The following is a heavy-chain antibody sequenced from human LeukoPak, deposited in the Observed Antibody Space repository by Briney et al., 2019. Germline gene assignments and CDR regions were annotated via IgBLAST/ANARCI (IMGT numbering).Heavy chain of an antibody. V-gene: IGHV3-66*01. CDR2: LYSGGST. D-gene: IGHD4-23*01. CDR1: GFTVSSNY. J-gene: IGHJ4*02. CDR3: ARGGLRVVIDY. Sequence: GGSLRLSCAVSGFTVSSNYMSWVRQAPGKGLEWLSVLYSGGSTYYTDSVRGRFTISRDDSKNTVYLQMNSLRADDTAVYYCARGGLRVVIDYWGQGTLATVSS.